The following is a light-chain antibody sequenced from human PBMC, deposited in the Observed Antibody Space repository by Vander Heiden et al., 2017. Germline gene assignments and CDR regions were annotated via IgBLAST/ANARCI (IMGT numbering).Light chain of an antibody. CDR3: QQYYATPYT. V-gene: IGKV4-1*01. CDR2: WAS. J-gene: IGKJ2*01. CDR1: QSVIYSSNDKTY. Sequence: LCERATLNCNSSQSVIYSSNDKTYLAWYQQKAGQPPKLLIYWASTRESGVPDRLSGSGSGTDFTLTISSLQAEDVAVYYCQQYYATPYTFGQWTKV.